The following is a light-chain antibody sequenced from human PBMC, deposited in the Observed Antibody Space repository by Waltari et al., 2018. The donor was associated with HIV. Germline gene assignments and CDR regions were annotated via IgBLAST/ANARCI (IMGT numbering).Light chain of an antibody. CDR1: QSISTW. J-gene: IGKJ5*01. Sequence: DIQMTQSPSTLSASVGDRVTITCRSSQSISTWLAWYQQQPGRAPKLLIYKTSSLHSGVQSRFSDSGSGTEFSLTISNLQPDDFTTYYCQQYHSYSLTFGQGTRLEMK. CDR2: KTS. V-gene: IGKV1-5*03. CDR3: QQYHSYSLT.